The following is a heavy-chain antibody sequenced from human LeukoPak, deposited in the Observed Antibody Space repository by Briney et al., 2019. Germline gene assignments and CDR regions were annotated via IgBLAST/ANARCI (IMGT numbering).Heavy chain of an antibody. CDR1: GGSISSSSYY. CDR3: ARTSGSTSWFDP. Sequence: PSETLSLTCTVSGGSISSSSYYWSWIRQPAGKGLEWIGRVYSSGYTNYNPSLKSRVTMSVDTSKNQFSLKLSSVTAADTAVYYCARTSGSTSWFDPWGQGTLVSVSS. D-gene: IGHD2-2*01. V-gene: IGHV4-61*02. CDR2: VYSSGYT. J-gene: IGHJ5*02.